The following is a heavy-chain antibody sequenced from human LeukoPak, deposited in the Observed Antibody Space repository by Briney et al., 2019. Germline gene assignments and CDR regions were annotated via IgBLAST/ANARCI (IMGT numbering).Heavy chain of an antibody. D-gene: IGHD3-10*01. CDR3: ARGGWFGESPFDY. CDR2: IYTSGST. V-gene: IGHV4-61*02. Sequence: NPSQTLSLTCTVSGGSISSSNYYWSWIRQPAGKGLEWIGRIYTSGSTNYNPSLKSRVTISLDTSKNQFSLKLSSVTAADTAVYYCARGGWFGESPFDYWGQGTLVTVSS. J-gene: IGHJ4*02. CDR1: GGSISSSNYY.